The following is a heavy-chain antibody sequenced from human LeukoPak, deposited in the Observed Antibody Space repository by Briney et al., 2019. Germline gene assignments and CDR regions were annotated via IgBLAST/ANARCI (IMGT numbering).Heavy chain of an antibody. Sequence: SETLSLTCTVSGGSISSSSYYWGWIRQPPGKGLEWIGSIYYSGSTYYNPSLKSRVTISVDTSKNQFSLKLSSVTAADTAVYYCARATNVDSYYFDYWGQGTLVTVSS. CDR2: IYYSGST. V-gene: IGHV4-39*07. CDR1: GGSISSSSYY. CDR3: ARATNVDSYYFDY. J-gene: IGHJ4*02. D-gene: IGHD5-12*01.